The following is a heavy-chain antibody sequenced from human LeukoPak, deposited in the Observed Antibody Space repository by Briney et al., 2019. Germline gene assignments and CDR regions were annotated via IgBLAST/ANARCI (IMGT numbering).Heavy chain of an antibody. CDR1: GGSISSGSYY. CDR2: IYNGVPT. D-gene: IGHD6-19*01. Sequence: PSETLSLTCTVSGGSISSGSYYWSWIRQAAGKGLEWIGNIYNGVPTFFNPSLKSRVTLSVDTSKTQFSLQLASVTAADTAVYYCVQTTGWPGFDYWGQGILVTVSS. V-gene: IGHV4-61*09. J-gene: IGHJ4*02. CDR3: VQTTGWPGFDY.